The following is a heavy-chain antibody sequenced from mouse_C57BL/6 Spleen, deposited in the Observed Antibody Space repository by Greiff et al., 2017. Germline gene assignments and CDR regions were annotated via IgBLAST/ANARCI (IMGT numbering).Heavy chain of an antibody. CDR2: ISDGGSYT. CDR1: GFTFSSYA. Sequence: EVQGVESGGGLVKPGGSLKLSCAASGFTFSSYAMSWVRQTPEKRLEWVATISDGGSYTYYPDNVKGRFTISRDNAKNNLYLQMSHLKSEDTAMYYCARDESGLGFAYWGQGTLVTVSA. V-gene: IGHV5-4*01. CDR3: ARDESGLGFAY. J-gene: IGHJ3*01. D-gene: IGHD1-3*01.